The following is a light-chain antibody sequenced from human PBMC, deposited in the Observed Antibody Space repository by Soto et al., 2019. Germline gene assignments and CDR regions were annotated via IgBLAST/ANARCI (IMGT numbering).Light chain of an antibody. CDR2: AAA. CDR1: QNIERY. Sequence: DIQMTHSPSSLSASIGATITISCRASQNIERYLNWYQQKEGRAPQLLMFAAANLESGVPSRFRGSGSGTDFTLTISSLQPEDFATYYCQQTHSTIHSFGQGTKVDI. CDR3: QQTHSTIHS. J-gene: IGKJ2*01. V-gene: IGKV1-39*01.